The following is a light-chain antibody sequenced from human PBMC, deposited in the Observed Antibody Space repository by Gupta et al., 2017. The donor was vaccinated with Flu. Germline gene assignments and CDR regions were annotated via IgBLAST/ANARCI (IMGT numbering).Light chain of an antibody. CDR1: QSIRRW. J-gene: IGKJ2*04. CDR3: QHDNNYMCS. V-gene: IGKV1-5*03. Sequence: DIQMTHSTSTLSASVGDRVTIPCRASQSIRRWMDWYQQKPGKVPKLLIYKASTLDSGVPSRFSGSGTGTEFTLTISSLQADDFANYYCQHDNNYMCSFGQGTKLEI. CDR2: KAS.